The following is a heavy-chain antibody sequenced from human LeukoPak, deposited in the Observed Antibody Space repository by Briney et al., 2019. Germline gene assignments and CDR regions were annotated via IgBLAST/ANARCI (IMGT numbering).Heavy chain of an antibody. CDR2: IIPIFGTA. V-gene: IGHV1-69*13. CDR3: AIGSQDGDYPFDH. CDR1: GGTFSSYA. Sequence: SVKVSCKASGGTFSSYAISWVRQAPGQGLEWMGGIIPIFGTANYAQKFQSRVTITADESTSTAYMELSSLRSEDTAVYYCAIGSQDGDYPFDHWGQGTLVTVSS. D-gene: IGHD4-17*01. J-gene: IGHJ4*02.